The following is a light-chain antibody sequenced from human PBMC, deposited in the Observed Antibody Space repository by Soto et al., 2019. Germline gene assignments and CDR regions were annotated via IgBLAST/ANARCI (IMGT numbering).Light chain of an antibody. V-gene: IGLV1-40*01. Sequence: QSVLTQPPSVSGAPGQRGTIPCTGSSSNIGAGYDVHWYQHLPGTAPKLLTYANSDRPSGVPDRFSGSKSGTSASLAITGRQAEDEADYDCQYYDSSLSSYVFGPGTTVTVL. CDR3: QYYDSSLSSYV. J-gene: IGLJ1*01. CDR1: SSNIGAGYD. CDR2: ANS.